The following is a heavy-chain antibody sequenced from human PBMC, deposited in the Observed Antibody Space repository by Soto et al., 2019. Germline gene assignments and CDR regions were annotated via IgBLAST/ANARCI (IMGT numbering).Heavy chain of an antibody. CDR2: LNPSRGRA. J-gene: IGHJ6*02. CDR3: AREGPITETTEDYYYSGMDV. D-gene: IGHD1-7*01. Sequence: ASVKVCFKASGYTFTKYYIHWVRQAPEQGREWLGELNPSRGRATYPQRFQGRVTMTSDTSTSTFYMELSRLRSEDTAVYFCAREGPITETTEDYYYSGMDVWGQGTTVTVSS. V-gene: IGHV1-46*01. CDR1: GYTFTKYY.